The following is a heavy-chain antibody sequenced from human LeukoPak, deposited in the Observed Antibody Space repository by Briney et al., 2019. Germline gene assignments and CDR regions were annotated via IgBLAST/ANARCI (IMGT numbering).Heavy chain of an antibody. Sequence: PSETLSHACTVSGGSISGYYWSWIRQPAGKGLEWIGRSYSSGSANYNPSLKSRVTISVDKSENQFSLKLSSMSAADTAVYYCARGHEGSGGSTRFDPCGQGTLVTVSS. CDR2: SYSSGSA. J-gene: IGHJ5*02. D-gene: IGHD6-19*01. CDR1: GGSISGYY. CDR3: ARGHEGSGGSTRFDP. V-gene: IGHV4-4*07.